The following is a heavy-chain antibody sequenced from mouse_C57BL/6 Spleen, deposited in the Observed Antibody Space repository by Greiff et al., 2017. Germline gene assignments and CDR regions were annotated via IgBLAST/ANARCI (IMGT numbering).Heavy chain of an antibody. V-gene: IGHV1-82*01. CDR3: AISGYDAMDY. D-gene: IGHD3-2*02. Sequence: QVQLQQSGPELVKPGASVKISCKASGYAFSSSWMNWVKQRPGKGLEWIGRIYPGDGDTNYNGKFKGKATLTADKSSSTAYMQLSSLTSEDSAVYVCAISGYDAMDYWGQGTSVTVSS. J-gene: IGHJ4*01. CDR2: IYPGDGDT. CDR1: GYAFSSSW.